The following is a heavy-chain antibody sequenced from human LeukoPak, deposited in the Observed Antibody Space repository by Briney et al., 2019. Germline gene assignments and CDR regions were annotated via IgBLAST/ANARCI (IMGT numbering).Heavy chain of an antibody. CDR3: ARDHYYDSNAYPPAFDY. J-gene: IGHJ4*02. CDR1: GFTVSSNY. D-gene: IGHD3-22*01. Sequence: GGSLRLSCAASGFTVSSNYMTWVRQAPGKGLEWVSLIYSGGSTYYADSLKGRFTISRDNTKNTLYLQMNSLRAEDTAVYYCARDHYYDSNAYPPAFDYWGQGTLVTVSS. CDR2: IYSGGST. V-gene: IGHV3-66*01.